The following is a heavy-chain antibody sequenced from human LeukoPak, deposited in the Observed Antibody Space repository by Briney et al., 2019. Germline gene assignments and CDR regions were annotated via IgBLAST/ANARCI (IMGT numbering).Heavy chain of an antibody. Sequence: SETLSLTCTVSGNSISSGDNYWSWIRQPAGKGLEWIGRIYTSGSTNYNPSLKSRVTISGDTSKNQFSLRLSSVTAADTAVYYCARSDYYGLLDYWGQGTLVTVSS. CDR2: IYTSGST. CDR3: ARSDYYGLLDY. CDR1: GNSISSGDNY. V-gene: IGHV4-61*02. D-gene: IGHD3-10*01. J-gene: IGHJ4*02.